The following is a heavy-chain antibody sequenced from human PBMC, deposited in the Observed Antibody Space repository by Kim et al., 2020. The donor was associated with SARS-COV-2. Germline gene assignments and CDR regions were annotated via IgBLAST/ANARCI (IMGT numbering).Heavy chain of an antibody. CDR3: AREKGPYTAFDV. V-gene: IGHV3-33*01. Sequence: YNAASVEVRISFSRDNSKFTLYLQMNSLRVEDTAMYYCAREKGPYTAFDVWGQGTMVTVSS. D-gene: IGHD2-2*02. J-gene: IGHJ3*01.